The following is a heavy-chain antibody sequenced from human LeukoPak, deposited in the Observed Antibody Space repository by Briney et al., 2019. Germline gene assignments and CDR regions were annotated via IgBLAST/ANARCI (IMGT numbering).Heavy chain of an antibody. D-gene: IGHD6-13*01. CDR3: TTGLRAAETN. CDR1: GYTLSNTW. CDR2: LKNQTDGGTT. Sequence: PGGSLRLSCAASGYTLSNTWTSGVRQAPAKGLVWVGGLKNQTDGGTTDYAAPVRGKFQISRDDSKNTLYLQMNSLKTEDTAVYYCTTGLRAAETNWGLGTLVTVSS. J-gene: IGHJ4*02. V-gene: IGHV3-15*01.